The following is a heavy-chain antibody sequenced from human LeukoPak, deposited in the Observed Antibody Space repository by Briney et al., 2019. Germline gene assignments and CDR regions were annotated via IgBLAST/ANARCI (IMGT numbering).Heavy chain of an antibody. D-gene: IGHD4-17*01. J-gene: IGHJ5*02. Sequence: GGSLRLSCAASGFTFSSYNMNWVRQAPGKGLEWVSSISSSSSYIYYADSVKGRFTISRDNAKNSLYLQMNSLRAEDTAVYYCARDATPFMTTVTTSNINWFDPWGQGTLVTVSS. CDR1: GFTFSSYN. V-gene: IGHV3-21*01. CDR3: ARDATPFMTTVTTSNINWFDP. CDR2: ISSSSSYI.